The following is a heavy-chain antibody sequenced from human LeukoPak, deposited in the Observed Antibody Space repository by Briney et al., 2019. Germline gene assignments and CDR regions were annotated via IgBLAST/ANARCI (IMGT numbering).Heavy chain of an antibody. D-gene: IGHD4-11*01. CDR2: INPSGAST. Sequence: ASVKVSCKASGYTFTNFYMHWVRQAPGQGLEWMGIINPSGASTSYAQNFQGRLTMTRDTSTSTVYMELSSLRSEDTAVYYCARETTFDYWGQGALVTVSS. CDR3: ARETTFDY. V-gene: IGHV1-46*01. J-gene: IGHJ4*02. CDR1: GYTFTNFY.